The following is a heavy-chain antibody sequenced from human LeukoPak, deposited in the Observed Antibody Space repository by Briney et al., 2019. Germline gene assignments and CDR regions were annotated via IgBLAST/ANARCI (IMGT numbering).Heavy chain of an antibody. D-gene: IGHD2/OR15-2a*01. CDR1: GYSISSAYY. V-gene: IGHV4-38-2*01. J-gene: IGHJ3*02. CDR2: IYHSGST. CDR3: ARRLSAYAFDI. Sequence: SETLSLTCAVSGYSISSAYYWGWIRQPPGKGLEWIGSIYHSGSTYYNPFLKSRVTISVDTSKNQFSLKLSSVTAADTAVYYCARRLSAYAFDIWGQGTMVTVSS.